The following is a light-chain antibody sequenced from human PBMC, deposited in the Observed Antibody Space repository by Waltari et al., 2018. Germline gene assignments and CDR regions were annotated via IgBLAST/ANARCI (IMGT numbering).Light chain of an antibody. J-gene: IGKJ4*01. CDR3: QQYYDYPFT. Sequence: DIQMTQSPSSLSASVGDRVAITCRASQGIGTHLAWFQQKPGKAPKSLISDASSLQIGVPSKFSGSKSGTDFTLTINSLQPEDFATYYCQQYYDYPFTFGGGTKVEIK. V-gene: IGKV1-16*02. CDR1: QGIGTH. CDR2: DAS.